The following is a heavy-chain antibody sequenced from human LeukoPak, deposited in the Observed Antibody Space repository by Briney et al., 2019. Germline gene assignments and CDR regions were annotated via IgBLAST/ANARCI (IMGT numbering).Heavy chain of an antibody. CDR1: GFTFGDYA. V-gene: IGHV3-49*04. CDR2: IRSKAYGGTT. J-gene: IGHJ4*02. CDR3: TRVGTTYYFDY. D-gene: IGHD1-1*01. Sequence: GGSLRLSCTASGFTFGDYAMSWARQAPGKGLEWVGFIRSKAYGGTTEYAASVKGRFTISRDDSKSIAYLQMNSLKTEDTAVYYCTRVGTTYYFDYWGQGTLVTVSS.